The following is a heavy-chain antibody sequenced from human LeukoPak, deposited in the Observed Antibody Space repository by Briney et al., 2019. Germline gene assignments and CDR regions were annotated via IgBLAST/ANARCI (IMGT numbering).Heavy chain of an antibody. J-gene: IGHJ2*01. V-gene: IGHV3-23*01. CDR2: ISDSGANT. CDR3: AKSMTLQWRGFFDL. D-gene: IGHD6-19*01. Sequence: GGSLRLSCAASGFSFSTYAMSWVRQAPGKGLEWVSTISDSGANTYYADSVRGRFTISRDNSKNTLYLQKNSLRADDTAIYYCAKSMTLQWRGFFDLWGRGTHVTVSS. CDR1: GFSFSTYA.